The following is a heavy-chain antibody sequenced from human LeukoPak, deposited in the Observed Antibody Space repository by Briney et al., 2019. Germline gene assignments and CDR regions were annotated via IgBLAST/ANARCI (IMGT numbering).Heavy chain of an antibody. CDR2: INPNTDNR. V-gene: IGHV1-46*01. J-gene: IGHJ4*02. D-gene: IGHD6-19*01. CDR1: GYTFTSHY. Sequence: ASVKVSCKTSGYTFTSHYMHWVRQAPGQGLEWMGIINPNTDNRDYAQRFQGRVTMTRDTSTRTVYMELSELRSEDTAVYYCARDMGYTTGWYYFDYWGQGTLVTVSS. CDR3: ARDMGYTTGWYYFDY.